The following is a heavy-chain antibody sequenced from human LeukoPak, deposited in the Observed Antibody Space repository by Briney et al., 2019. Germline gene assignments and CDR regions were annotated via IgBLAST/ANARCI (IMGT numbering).Heavy chain of an antibody. CDR1: GYTFTGYY. D-gene: IGHD2-15*01. V-gene: IGHV1-46*01. CDR2: INPSGGST. J-gene: IGHJ4*02. Sequence: ASVKVSCKASGYTFTGYYMHWVRQAPGQGLEWMGWINPSGGSTSYAQKFQGRVTMTRDTSTSTVYMELSSLRSEDTAVYYCASGIAGPLFHFDYWGQGTLVTVSS. CDR3: ASGIAGPLFHFDY.